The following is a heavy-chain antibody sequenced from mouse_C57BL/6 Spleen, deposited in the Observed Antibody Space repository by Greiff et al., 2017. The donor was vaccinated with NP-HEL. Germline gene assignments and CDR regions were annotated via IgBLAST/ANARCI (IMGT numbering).Heavy chain of an antibody. Sequence: QVQLQQSGAELVRPGASVTLSCKASGYTFTDYEMHWVKQTPVHGLEWIGAIDPETGGTAYNQKFKGKAILTADKSSSTAYIELRSLTSGDSAVYYCTRDLITTIVEEAMDYWGQGTSVTVSS. CDR1: GYTFTDYE. J-gene: IGHJ4*01. V-gene: IGHV1-15*01. CDR2: IDPETGGT. CDR3: TRDLITTIVEEAMDY. D-gene: IGHD1-1*01.